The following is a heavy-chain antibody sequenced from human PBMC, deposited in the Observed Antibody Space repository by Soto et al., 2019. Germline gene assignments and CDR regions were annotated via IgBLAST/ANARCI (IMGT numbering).Heavy chain of an antibody. CDR1: GYTFTGYY. Sequence: ASVKVSCKASGYTFTGYYMHWVRQAPGQGLEWMGWINPNSGGTNYAQKFQGWVTMTRDTSISTAYMELSRLRSDDTAVYYCVRVGITIFGVVITRYYYFDYWGQGTLVTVSS. J-gene: IGHJ4*02. V-gene: IGHV1-2*04. D-gene: IGHD3-3*01. CDR3: VRVGITIFGVVITRYYYFDY. CDR2: INPNSGGT.